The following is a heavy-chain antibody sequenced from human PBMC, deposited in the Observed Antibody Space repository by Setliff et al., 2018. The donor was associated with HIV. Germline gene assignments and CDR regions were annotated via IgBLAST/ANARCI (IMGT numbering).Heavy chain of an antibody. CDR2: ITGSSDTI. CDR3: AREGITGTTLHPY. CDR1: GFTFSSYE. J-gene: IGHJ4*02. V-gene: IGHV3-48*03. Sequence: PGGSLRLSCAASGFTFSSYEMDWFRQAPGKGLEWVSYITGSSDTIYYADSVKGRFTISRDNAKNSLYSQMNTLRAEDTAVYYCAREGITGTTLHPYWGQGTLVTVSS. D-gene: IGHD1-7*01.